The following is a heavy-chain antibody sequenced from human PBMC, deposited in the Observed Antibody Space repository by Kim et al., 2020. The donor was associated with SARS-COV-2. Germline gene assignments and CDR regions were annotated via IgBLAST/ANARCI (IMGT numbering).Heavy chain of an antibody. CDR2: ISSSSSTI. CDR1: GFTFSSYS. CDR3: ARDRSPAYYYDSSGYSDAFDI. Sequence: GGSLRLSCAASGFTFSSYSMIWVRQAPGKGLEWVSFISSSSSTIYYADSVKGRFTISRDNAKNSLYMQMNSLRDEDTAVYYCARDRSPAYYYDSSGYSDAFDIWGQGTMVTVSS. D-gene: IGHD3-22*01. J-gene: IGHJ3*02. V-gene: IGHV3-48*02.